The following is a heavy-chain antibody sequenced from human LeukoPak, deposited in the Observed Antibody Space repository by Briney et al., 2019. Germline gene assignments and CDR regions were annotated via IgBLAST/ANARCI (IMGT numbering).Heavy chain of an antibody. CDR3: ARVLYSSSSDDMDV. J-gene: IGHJ6*03. V-gene: IGHV3-7*01. CDR2: IKQDGSKT. D-gene: IGHD6-19*01. Sequence: PGGFLRLSCAASGFIFSNYWMSWARQAPGKGLEWVANIKQDGSKTYYVGSVRGRFTISRDNAKNSLYLQMNGLRTEDTAVYYCARVLYSSSSDDMDVWGAGTTVTVS. CDR1: GFIFSNYW.